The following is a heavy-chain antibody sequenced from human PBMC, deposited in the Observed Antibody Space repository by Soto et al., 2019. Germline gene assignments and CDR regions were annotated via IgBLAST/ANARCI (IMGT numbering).Heavy chain of an antibody. CDR2: ISAYNGNT. V-gene: IGHV1-18*01. CDR1: GYTFTSYG. D-gene: IGHD4-17*01. Sequence: QVQLVQSGAEVKKPGASVKVSCKASGYTFTSYGISWVRQAPGQGLEWMGWISAYNGNTNYAQKLQGRVTMTTDTSTSTAYMELRSLRSDDTAVYYCARDFSHYGDYVGNLGSWFDAWGQGTLVTVSS. J-gene: IGHJ5*02. CDR3: ARDFSHYGDYVGNLGSWFDA.